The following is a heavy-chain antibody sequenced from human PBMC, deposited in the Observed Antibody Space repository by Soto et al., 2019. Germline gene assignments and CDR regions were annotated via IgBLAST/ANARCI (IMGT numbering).Heavy chain of an antibody. Sequence: QVQLVESGGGLVKPGGSLRLSCAASGFTFSDYYMSWIRQAPGKGLEWVSYISSSSSYTNYADSVKGRFTISRDNAKNSLYLKMNSLRAEDTAVYYCARFIVATRRGPFDYWGQGTLVTVSS. CDR3: ARFIVATRRGPFDY. J-gene: IGHJ4*02. CDR1: GFTFSDYY. D-gene: IGHD5-12*01. V-gene: IGHV3-11*05. CDR2: ISSSSSYT.